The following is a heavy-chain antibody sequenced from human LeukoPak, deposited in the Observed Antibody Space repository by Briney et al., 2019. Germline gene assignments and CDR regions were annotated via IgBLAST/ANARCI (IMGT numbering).Heavy chain of an antibody. CDR1: GFTFSSYS. V-gene: IGHV3-21*01. J-gene: IGHJ4*02. CDR3: ARDGSYYDILTGYSQQYYFDY. CDR2: ISSSSSYI. Sequence: PGGSLRLSCAASGFTFSSYSMNWVRQAPGKGLEWVSSISSSSSYIYYADSVKGRFTISRDNAKNSLYLQMNSLRAEDTAVYYCARDGSYYDILTGYSQQYYFDYWGQGTLVTVSS. D-gene: IGHD3-9*01.